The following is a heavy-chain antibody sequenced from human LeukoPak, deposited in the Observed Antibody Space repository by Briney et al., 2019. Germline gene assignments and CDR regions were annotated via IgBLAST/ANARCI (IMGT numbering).Heavy chain of an antibody. CDR2: IYPGDSDT. J-gene: IGHJ5*02. Sequence: GESLKISCKGSGYSFTSYWIGWVRQMPGKGLEWMGIIYPGDSDTRYSPSFQGQVTISADKSISTAYLQWSSLKASDTATYYCASLRVGATGEDWFDPWGQGTLVTVSS. CDR1: GYSFTSYW. CDR3: ASLRVGATGEDWFDP. D-gene: IGHD1-26*01. V-gene: IGHV5-51*01.